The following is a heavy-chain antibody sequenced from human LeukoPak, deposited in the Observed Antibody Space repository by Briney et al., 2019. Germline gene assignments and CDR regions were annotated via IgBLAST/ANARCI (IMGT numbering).Heavy chain of an antibody. V-gene: IGHV4-34*01. CDR3: AKSNGYGLVDI. J-gene: IGHJ3*02. CDR2: IDYTGST. D-gene: IGHD3-10*01. Sequence: PSETLSLTCAVYGESFVGYYWAWIRQPPGKGLEWIGEIDYTGSTNYNPSLKSRVTISLDTSRNQFSLKLTSVTAADTAVYYCAKSNGYGLVDIWGQGTMVTVSS. CDR1: GESFVGYY.